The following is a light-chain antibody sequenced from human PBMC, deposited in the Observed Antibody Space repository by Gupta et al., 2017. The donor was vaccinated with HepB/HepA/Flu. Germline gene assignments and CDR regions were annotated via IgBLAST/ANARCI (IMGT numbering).Light chain of an antibody. V-gene: IGLV3-19*01. CDR1: SLRSYY. J-gene: IGLJ2*01. CDR2: GKN. CDR3: NSRDSSGNHVV. Sequence: LTQDPAVSVALRQTVRITCEGDSLRSYYASWYPQTPGQTTVLVIYGKNHRPSGIPDRFSGSSSGNTASLTITGAQAEDEADYYCNSRDSSGNHVVFGGGTKLTVL.